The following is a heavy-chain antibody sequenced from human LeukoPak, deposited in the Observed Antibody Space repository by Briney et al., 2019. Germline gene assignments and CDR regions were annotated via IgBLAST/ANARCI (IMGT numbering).Heavy chain of an antibody. Sequence: ASVKVSCKASGDTFTSYAITWVRQAPGQGLEWMGWINPNSGDTNYAQNFQGRVTMTRDTSISTAYMELSRLTSDDTAVYYCAKSSGSSLGWFDPWGQGTLVTVSS. CDR1: GDTFTSYA. CDR2: INPNSGDT. D-gene: IGHD1-26*01. CDR3: AKSSGSSLGWFDP. V-gene: IGHV1-2*02. J-gene: IGHJ5*02.